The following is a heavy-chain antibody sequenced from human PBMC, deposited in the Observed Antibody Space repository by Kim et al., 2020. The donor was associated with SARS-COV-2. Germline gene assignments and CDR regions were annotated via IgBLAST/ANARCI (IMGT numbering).Heavy chain of an antibody. J-gene: IGHJ6*02. CDR1: GLTFSSYA. CDR3: AKEGAPAAKYGMDF. CDR2: VSSSGGTT. V-gene: IGHV3-23*01. D-gene: IGHD2-2*01. Sequence: GGSLRLSCAASGLTFSSYAVSWVRQAPGKGLEWVSAVSSSGGTTYYADSVKGRFIISRDNSENTVYLQMNGLRAEDTAVYYCAKEGAPAAKYGMDFWGQG.